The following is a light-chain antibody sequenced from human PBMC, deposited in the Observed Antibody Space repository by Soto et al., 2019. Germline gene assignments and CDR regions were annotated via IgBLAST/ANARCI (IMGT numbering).Light chain of an antibody. CDR1: NSDVGSYFL. CDR3: CSYAGSSPDV. CDR2: EGS. J-gene: IGLJ1*01. Sequence: QSVLTQPASVSGSPGQSLTISCTGTNSDVGSYFLVSSYQQHPGKAPKLVMYEGSRRPSGISNRFSGSKSGNAASLTISGVEAEDEAEYYCCSYAGSSPDVCGTGTRVSAL. V-gene: IGLV2-23*01.